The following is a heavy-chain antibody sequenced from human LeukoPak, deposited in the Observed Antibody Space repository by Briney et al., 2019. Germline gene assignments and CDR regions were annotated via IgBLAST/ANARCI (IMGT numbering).Heavy chain of an antibody. V-gene: IGHV3-21*01. D-gene: IGHD2-2*02. CDR3: TRDPTPWLLYGYFDH. J-gene: IGHJ4*02. CDR1: GFTFTSSA. CDR2: INNVASHI. Sequence: GGSLRLSCAASGFTFTSSAMSWVRQAPGKGLEWVSYINNVASHIYYAASVRGRFTISRDDAKNSLYLQMNSLRVEDTAVYYCTRDPTPWLLYGYFDHWGQGTPVTVSS.